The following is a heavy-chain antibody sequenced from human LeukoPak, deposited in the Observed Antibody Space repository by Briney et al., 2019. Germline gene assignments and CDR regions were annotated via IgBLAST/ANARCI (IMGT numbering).Heavy chain of an antibody. Sequence: PSETLSLPCAVYGGSFSGYYWSWIRQPPGKGLEWIGEINHSGSTNYNPSLKSRVTISVDTSKNQFSLKLSSVTAADTAVYYCARDRRYGSGSYPDYWGQGTLVTVSS. D-gene: IGHD3-10*01. J-gene: IGHJ4*02. CDR2: INHSGST. CDR3: ARDRRYGSGSYPDY. CDR1: GGSFSGYY. V-gene: IGHV4-34*01.